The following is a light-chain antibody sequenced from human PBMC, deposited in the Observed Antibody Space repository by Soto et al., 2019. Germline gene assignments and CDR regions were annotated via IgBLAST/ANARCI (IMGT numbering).Light chain of an antibody. CDR2: AAS. CDR3: QQYKDWPPLT. CDR1: QSVSVY. Sequence: EIILTQSPGTLSVSPGETVTLVCRASQSVSVYLAWYQQKSGQPPRLLIHAASDRATGVPARFSGSGSGTEFSLTISSLQSEDFGTYYCQQYKDWPPLTFGGGTRVDIQ. J-gene: IGKJ4*01. V-gene: IGKV3-15*01.